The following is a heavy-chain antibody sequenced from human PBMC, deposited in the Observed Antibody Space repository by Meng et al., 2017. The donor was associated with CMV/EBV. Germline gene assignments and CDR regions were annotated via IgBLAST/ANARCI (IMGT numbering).Heavy chain of an antibody. Sequence: SQTLSLTCAVYGGSFSAYYWSCIRQPPGKGLEWIGYIYYSGSTNYNPSLKSRVTISVDTSKNQFSLKLSSVTAADTAVYYCARNKGRSSSSWYHFDYWGQGTLVTVSS. CDR3: ARNKGRSSSSWYHFDY. CDR1: GGSFSAYY. J-gene: IGHJ4*02. D-gene: IGHD6-13*01. CDR2: IYYSGST. V-gene: IGHV4-59*01.